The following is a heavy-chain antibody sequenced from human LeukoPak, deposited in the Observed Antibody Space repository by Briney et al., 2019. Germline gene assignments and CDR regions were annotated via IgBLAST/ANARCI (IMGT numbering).Heavy chain of an antibody. CDR1: GFTFNDNT. CDR2: ISWDGSGT. D-gene: IGHD5-18*01. Sequence: GGSLRLSCIASGFTFNDNTMHWVRQAPGKGLEWVSVISWDGSGTYYADSVKGRFTISRDNSKNSLYLLMNSLTAEDTALYYCVKDATLYSVGYNFDYWGQGTLVAVSS. V-gene: IGHV3-43*01. J-gene: IGHJ4*02. CDR3: VKDATLYSVGYNFDY.